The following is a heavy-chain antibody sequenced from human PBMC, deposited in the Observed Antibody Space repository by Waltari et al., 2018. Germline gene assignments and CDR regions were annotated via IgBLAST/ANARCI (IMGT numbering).Heavy chain of an antibody. D-gene: IGHD3-22*01. CDR2: LRKPGGT. CDR3: ARLPTKYYDSIGWGFFDQ. Sequence: HVQLQESGPGLVKPSETLSLTCTVSGDFLSDAHWTWIRQAPGKGLEWIAYLRKPGGTKCTPALQSRVTISADTSKKQFSLRLTSVTAADTAVYYCARLPTKYYDSIGWGFFDQWGQGILVTVSP. J-gene: IGHJ4*02. CDR1: GDFLSDAH. V-gene: IGHV4-59*08.